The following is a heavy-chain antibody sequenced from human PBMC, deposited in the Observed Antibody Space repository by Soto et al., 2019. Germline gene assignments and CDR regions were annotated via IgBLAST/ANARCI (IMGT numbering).Heavy chain of an antibody. V-gene: IGHV4-34*01. CDR1: GGSFSGYY. D-gene: IGHD6-19*01. J-gene: IGHJ4*02. Sequence: PSETLSLTCAVYGGSFSGYYWSWIRQPPGKGLEWIGEINHSGSTNYNPSLKSRVTISVDTSKNQFSLKLSSVTAADTAVYYCTTDAYSSGWSFAPGLLYWGQGTLVTVSS. CDR3: TTDAYSSGWSFAPGLLY. CDR2: INHSGST.